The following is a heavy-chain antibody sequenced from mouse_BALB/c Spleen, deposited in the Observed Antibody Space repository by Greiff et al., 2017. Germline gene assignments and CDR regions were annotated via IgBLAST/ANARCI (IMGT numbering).Heavy chain of an antibody. V-gene: IGHV1-80*01. CDR2: IYPGDGDT. Sequence: VQLQQSGAELVRPGSSVKISCKASGYAFSSYWMNWVKQRPGQGLEWIGQIYPGDGDTNYNGKFKGKATLTADKSSSTAYMQLSSLTSEDSAVYFCARSGLRPYFDYWGQGTTLTVSS. J-gene: IGHJ2*01. D-gene: IGHD1-2*01. CDR1: GYAFSSYW. CDR3: ARSGLRPYFDY.